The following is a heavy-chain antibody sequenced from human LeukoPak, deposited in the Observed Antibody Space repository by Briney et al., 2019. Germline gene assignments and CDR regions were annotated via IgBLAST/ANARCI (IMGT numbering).Heavy chain of an antibody. CDR3: ASTMRWELWGEFDY. D-gene: IGHD1-26*01. CDR1: GFTFSSYA. CDR2: ISGSGGST. Sequence: GGSLRLSCAASGFTFSSYAMSWVRQAPGKGLEWVSPISGSGGSTYYADSVKGRFTISRDNSKNTLYLQMNRLRAEDTAVYYCASTMRWELWGEFDYWGQGTLVTVSS. J-gene: IGHJ4*02. V-gene: IGHV3-23*01.